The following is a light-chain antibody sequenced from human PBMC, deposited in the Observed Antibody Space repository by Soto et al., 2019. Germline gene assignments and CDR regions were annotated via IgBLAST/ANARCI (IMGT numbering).Light chain of an antibody. CDR3: QRRSRCRT. CDR1: QSVSSY. Sequence: EVVLTQSPATHSLSTGETATLSCRASQSVSSYLAWYHQKPGQAPRLLIYDASNRTTGLPTTFSGSGSGTDFTPTTSRLQPEGFAIYHHQRRSRCRTLRQGAKVDI. J-gene: IGKJ2*01. V-gene: IGKV3-11*01. CDR2: DAS.